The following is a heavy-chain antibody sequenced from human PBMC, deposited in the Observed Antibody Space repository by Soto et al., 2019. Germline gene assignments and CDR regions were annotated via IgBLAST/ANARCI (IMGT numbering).Heavy chain of an antibody. V-gene: IGHV3-21*06. Sequence: PGGSLRLSCVFSGVSFSDYSMNWVRQAPGKGLEWVSLITGNSEYKYYAGSVKGRFTVSRDNAKNSLYLQMNSLTVEDTAVYYCARSGEIIQTFDSWGQGTLVTVSS. J-gene: IGHJ4*02. D-gene: IGHD1-1*01. CDR3: ARSGEIIQTFDS. CDR2: ITGNSEYK. CDR1: GVSFSDYS.